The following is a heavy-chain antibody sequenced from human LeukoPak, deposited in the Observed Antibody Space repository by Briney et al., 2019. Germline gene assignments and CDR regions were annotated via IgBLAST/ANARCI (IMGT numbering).Heavy chain of an antibody. D-gene: IGHD3-10*01. CDR3: TTRTQYYYGSGSHNMDV. Sequence: GGSLRLSCAASGFTFSGSAMHWVRQASGKGLEWVGRIRSKANSYATAYAASVKGRFTISRDDSKNTAYLQMNSLKTEDTAVYYCTTRTQYYYGSGSHNMDVWGKGTTVTISS. CDR2: IRSKANSYAT. V-gene: IGHV3-73*01. CDR1: GFTFSGSA. J-gene: IGHJ6*03.